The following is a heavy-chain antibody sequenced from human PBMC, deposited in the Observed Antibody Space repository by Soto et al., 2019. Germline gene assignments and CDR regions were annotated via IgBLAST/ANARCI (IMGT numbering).Heavy chain of an antibody. V-gene: IGHV1-69*02. Sequence: SVKVSCKASGGTFSSYTISWVRQAPGQGLEWMGRIIPILGIANYAQKFQGRVTITADKSTSTAYMELSSLRSEDTAVYYCARLGYCSGGSCLTETEDIWGQGTMVTVSS. D-gene: IGHD2-15*01. CDR3: ARLGYCSGGSCLTETEDI. J-gene: IGHJ3*02. CDR2: IIPILGIA. CDR1: GGTFSSYT.